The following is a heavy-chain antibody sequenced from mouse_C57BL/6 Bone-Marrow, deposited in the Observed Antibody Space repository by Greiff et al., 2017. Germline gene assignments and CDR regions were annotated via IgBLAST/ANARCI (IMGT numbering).Heavy chain of an antibody. CDR1: GYTFTSYW. V-gene: IGHV1-59*01. J-gene: IGHJ3*01. D-gene: IGHD2-5*01. Sequence: QVQLQQSGAELVRPGTSVKLSCKASGYTFTSYWMHWVQQRPGKGLEWIGVIDPSDSYTNYTQQFQGKATFTVDTSSSTSYMLRRSLTSEYSAVYYWASYSNYSGFAYWGQGTLVTVSA. CDR2: IDPSDSYT. CDR3: ASYSNYSGFAY.